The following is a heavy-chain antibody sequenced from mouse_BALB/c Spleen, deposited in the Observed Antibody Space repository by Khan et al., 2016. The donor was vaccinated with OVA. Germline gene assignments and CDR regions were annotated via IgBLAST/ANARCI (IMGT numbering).Heavy chain of an antibody. CDR1: GFTFSSYS. V-gene: IGHV5-6*01. D-gene: IGHD4-1*01. CDR3: ADHLTGSCAY. CDR2: ISSGGDYT. J-gene: IGHJ3*01. Sequence: EVELVESGGDLVKPGGSLKLSCAASGFTFSSYSMSWVRQTPDKRLEWVASISSGGDYTYYPESVKGRFTISRDNAKNTLYLQMSDLKSEDTAMYYCADHLTGSCAYWGQGTLVTVSA.